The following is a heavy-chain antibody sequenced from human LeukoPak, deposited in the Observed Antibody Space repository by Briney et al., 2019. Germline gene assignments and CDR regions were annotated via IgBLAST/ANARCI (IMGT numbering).Heavy chain of an antibody. CDR1: GGTFISYF. V-gene: IGHV1-69*01. D-gene: IGHD3/OR15-3a*01. Sequence: SVKVSCKASGGTFISYFISWVRQAPGQGLEWMGGIIPIFGTPKYAQKFQGRVTITADESTNTAYMELSSLRSEDTAVYYCARDPRDGTGYYYYYFDLWGRGTLVTASS. CDR3: ARDPRDGTGYYYYYFDL. J-gene: IGHJ2*01. CDR2: IIPIFGTP.